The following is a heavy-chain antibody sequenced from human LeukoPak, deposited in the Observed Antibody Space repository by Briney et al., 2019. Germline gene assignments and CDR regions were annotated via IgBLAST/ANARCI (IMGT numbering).Heavy chain of an antibody. Sequence: ASVKVSCKVSGYTLTELSMHWVRHAPGKGLEWMGGFDPEDGETIYAQKFQGRVTMTEDTSTDTAYMELSSLRSEDTAVYYCATSGGYSYGFGDYFDYWGQGTLVTVSS. CDR2: FDPEDGET. V-gene: IGHV1-24*01. D-gene: IGHD5-18*01. J-gene: IGHJ4*02. CDR1: GYTLTELS. CDR3: ATSGGYSYGFGDYFDY.